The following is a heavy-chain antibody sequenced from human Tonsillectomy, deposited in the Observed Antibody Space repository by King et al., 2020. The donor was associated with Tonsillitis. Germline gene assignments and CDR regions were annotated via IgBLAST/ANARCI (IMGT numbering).Heavy chain of an antibody. CDR2: IKSKIDGETK. CDR3: TTDWSSARGYGWAGFDT. J-gene: IGHJ5*02. D-gene: IGHD2-2*01. Sequence: VQLVESGGGLVKPGGSLRLSCAASGFTFSHAWMSWVRQAPGKGLEWVGRIKSKIDGETKDYAAPVKGRFTFSRDDSKNTLYLQMNSLKTEDTAVYYCTTDWSSARGYGWAGFDTWGQGALGTGAS. V-gene: IGHV3-15*01. CDR1: GFTFSHAW.